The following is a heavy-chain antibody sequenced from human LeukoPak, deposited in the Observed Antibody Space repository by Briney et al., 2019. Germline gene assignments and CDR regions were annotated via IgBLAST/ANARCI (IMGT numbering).Heavy chain of an antibody. D-gene: IGHD2-2*01. CDR1: GFTFSSCW. Sequence: GGSLRLSCAASGFTFSSCWMHWVRHAPGKGLVWVSRIYIDGSSTNYADSVKGRFTISRDNAKNTLYLQMDGLRADDTAVYYCARGASARQDFWGQGTLVTVSS. CDR2: IYIDGSST. CDR3: ARGASARQDF. J-gene: IGHJ4*02. V-gene: IGHV3-74*01.